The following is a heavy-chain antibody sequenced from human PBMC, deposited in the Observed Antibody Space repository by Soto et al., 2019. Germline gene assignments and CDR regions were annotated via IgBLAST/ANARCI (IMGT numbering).Heavy chain of an antibody. CDR1: GGTFSNYA. V-gene: IGHV1-69*12. J-gene: IGHJ6*02. Sequence: QAQLVQSGAEVKKPGSSVKVSCKASGGTFSNYAISWVRQAPGQGLEWMGGINPLFRTPDYSQKFQGRVSITAGEYTSIVYKELSSLRSEDTAVYYCARNKDRLQLGVNYYYAMDVWGQGTTVTVSS. CDR2: INPLFRTP. CDR3: ARNKDRLQLGVNYYYAMDV. D-gene: IGHD5-12*01.